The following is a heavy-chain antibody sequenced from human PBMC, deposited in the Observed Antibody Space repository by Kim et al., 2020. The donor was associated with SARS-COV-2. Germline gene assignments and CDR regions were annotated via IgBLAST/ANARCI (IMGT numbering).Heavy chain of an antibody. J-gene: IGHJ4*02. Sequence: SLKRLVTISVETAKNQFSLKLSSVTAADTAVYYCARGGYSSSWFGAKTFDYWGQGTLVTVSS. D-gene: IGHD6-13*01. V-gene: IGHV4-34*01. CDR3: ARGGYSSSWFGAKTFDY.